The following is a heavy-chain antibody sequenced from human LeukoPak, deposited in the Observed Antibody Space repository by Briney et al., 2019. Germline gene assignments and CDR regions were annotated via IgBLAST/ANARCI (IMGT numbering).Heavy chain of an antibody. D-gene: IGHD4-17*01. CDR3: ARDTENAFDI. J-gene: IGHJ3*02. V-gene: IGHV3-33*01. CDR1: GFTFSSYG. CDR2: IWYDGSNK. Sequence: GGSLRLSCAASGFTFSSYGMHWVRQAPGKGLEWVVVIWYDGSNKFYADSVKGRFTISRDNSNDTLYLQMNSLRAEDTAVYYCARDTENAFDIWGQGTLVTVSS.